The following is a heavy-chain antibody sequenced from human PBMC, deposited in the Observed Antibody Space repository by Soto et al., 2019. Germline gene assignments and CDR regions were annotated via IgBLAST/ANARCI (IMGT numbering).Heavy chain of an antibody. CDR3: ARESNWYGGQYCQD. Sequence: EVQLLQSGGGLAQPGTSLRLSCAASGFTFKYYAMTWVRQAPGKGLEWVSTISGSGDKTDYADSVKGRFRVSRDNSKDTLYLQMDSLRSDDKALYYCARESNWYGGQYCQDGGQGTLITVSS. CDR2: ISGSGDKT. V-gene: IGHV3-23*01. D-gene: IGHD1-1*01. J-gene: IGHJ1*01. CDR1: GFTFKYYA.